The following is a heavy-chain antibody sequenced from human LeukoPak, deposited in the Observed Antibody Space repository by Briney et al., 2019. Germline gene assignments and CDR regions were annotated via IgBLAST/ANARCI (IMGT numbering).Heavy chain of an antibody. CDR1: GFTFSRST. D-gene: IGHD1-26*01. CDR2: MKEDGTQI. CDR3: ATGGAPGGRFEN. V-gene: IGHV3-7*01. Sequence: GGSLRLSCVVSGFTFSRSTMTWVRQAPGKGPEWVAKMKEDGTQIHYVDSVKGRFTISRDNAKNSLFLQMNSLRVEDTAVYYCATGGAPGGRFENWGQGMLVTVSS. J-gene: IGHJ4*02.